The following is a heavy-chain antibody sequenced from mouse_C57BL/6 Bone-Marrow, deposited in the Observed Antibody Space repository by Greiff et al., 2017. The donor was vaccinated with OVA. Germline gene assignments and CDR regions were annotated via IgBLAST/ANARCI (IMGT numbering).Heavy chain of an antibody. CDR3: ARWGTYYSNYFDY. CDR1: GYTFTDYY. V-gene: IGHV1-19*01. CDR2: INPYNGGT. J-gene: IGHJ2*01. Sequence: EVQGVESGPVLVKPGASVKMSCKASGYTFTDYYMNWVKQSHGKSLEWIGVINPYNGGTSYNQKFKGKATLTVDKSSSTAYMELNSLTSEDSAVYYCARWGTYYSNYFDYWGQGTTLTVSS. D-gene: IGHD2-5*01.